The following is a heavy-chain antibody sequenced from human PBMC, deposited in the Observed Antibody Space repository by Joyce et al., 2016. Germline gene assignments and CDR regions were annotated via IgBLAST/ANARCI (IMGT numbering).Heavy chain of an antibody. J-gene: IGHJ4*02. V-gene: IGHV3-23*01. CDR3: AKDRRGYGANQGPRYYFDY. D-gene: IGHD4-17*01. Sequence: EVQLLESGGGLVQPGGSLRLSCAASGFTFKNYAMSWVRQAPGKGLAWVSGISGSGDTTSYADSVKGRFTISRDNSRDTLYLQMNSLGAEDTAVYYCAKDRRGYGANQGPRYYFDYWGQGTLVTVSS. CDR1: GFTFKNYA. CDR2: ISGSGDTT.